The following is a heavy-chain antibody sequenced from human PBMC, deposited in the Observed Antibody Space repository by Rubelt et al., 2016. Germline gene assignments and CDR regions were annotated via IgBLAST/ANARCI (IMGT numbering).Heavy chain of an antibody. CDR3: ARSPRYDFEDNWFDP. CDR2: INPSGGST. CDR1: GYTFTSYY. Sequence: QVQLVQSGAEVKKPGASVKVSCKASGYTFTSYYMHWVRQAPGQGPEWMGIINPSGGSTSYAHKFQGRVTMTRDTSTSTVYMKLSSLRSEDTAVYYCARSPRYDFEDNWFDPWGQGTLVTVSS. V-gene: IGHV1-46*01. J-gene: IGHJ5*02. D-gene: IGHD3-3*01.